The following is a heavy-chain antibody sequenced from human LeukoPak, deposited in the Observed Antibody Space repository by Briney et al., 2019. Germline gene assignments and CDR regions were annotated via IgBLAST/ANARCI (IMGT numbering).Heavy chain of an antibody. J-gene: IGHJ3*02. CDR2: IYHSGST. D-gene: IGHD4-17*01. V-gene: IGHV4-39*07. CDR1: GGSISSGAYY. Sequence: PSETLSLTCTVSGGSISSGAYYWSWIRQPPGKGLEWIGSIYHSGSTYYNPSLKSRVTISVDTSKNQFSLKLSSVTAADTAVYYCARDRNDYGDSGAFGIWGQGTMVTVSS. CDR3: ARDRNDYGDSGAFGI.